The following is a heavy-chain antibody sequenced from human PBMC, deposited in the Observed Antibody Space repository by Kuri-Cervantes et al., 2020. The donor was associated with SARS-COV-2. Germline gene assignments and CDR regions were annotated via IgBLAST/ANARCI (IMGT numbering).Heavy chain of an antibody. CDR3: ARVRDIVLMVYAIRGWFDP. CDR2: IYHSGST. V-gene: IGHV4-34*01. CDR1: GGSFSGYY. J-gene: IGHJ5*02. D-gene: IGHD2-8*01. Sequence: SETLSLTCAVYGGSFSGYYWSWVRQPPGKGLEWIGEIYHSGSTNYNPSLKSRVTISVDKSKNQFSLKLSSVTAADTAVYYCARVRDIVLMVYAIRGWFDPWGQGTLVTVSS.